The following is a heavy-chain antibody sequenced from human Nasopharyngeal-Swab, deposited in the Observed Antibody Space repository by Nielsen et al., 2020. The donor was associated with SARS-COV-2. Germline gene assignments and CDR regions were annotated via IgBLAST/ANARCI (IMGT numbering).Heavy chain of an antibody. D-gene: IGHD4-23*01. V-gene: IGHV3-23*01. Sequence: GESLKISCPASGFTFSSYAMSWVRQDPGKGLEWVSEISGRGGSTYYAESVKGRFTISRDNSKNTLYLQMSSLRAEDTAIYYCAKDLGVESPLWFDYWGQGTLLTVSS. J-gene: IGHJ4*02. CDR3: AKDLGVESPLWFDY. CDR1: GFTFSSYA. CDR2: ISGRGGST.